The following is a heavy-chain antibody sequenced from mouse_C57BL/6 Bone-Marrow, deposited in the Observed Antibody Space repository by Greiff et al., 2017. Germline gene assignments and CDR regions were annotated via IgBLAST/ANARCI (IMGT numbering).Heavy chain of an antibody. CDR3: ARHGGYYAMDY. CDR1: GFTFSDYY. J-gene: IGHJ4*01. CDR2: ISNGGGST. V-gene: IGHV5-12*01. Sequence: EVKLVESGGGLVQPGGSLKLSCAASGFTFSDYYMYWVRQTPEKRLEWVAYISNGGGSTYYPDTVKGRFTISSDNAKNTLYLQMSRLKSEDTAMYYCARHGGYYAMDYWGQGTSVTVSS.